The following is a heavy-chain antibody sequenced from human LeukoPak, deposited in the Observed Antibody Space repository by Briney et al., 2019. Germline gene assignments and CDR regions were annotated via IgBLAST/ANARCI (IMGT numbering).Heavy chain of an antibody. CDR2: IYHTGST. CDR1: GDSVSSGTYY. V-gene: IGHV4-61*01. J-gene: IGHJ4*02. CDR3: ASAQLGVGSSGWYEDN. Sequence: SETLSLTCTVSGDSVSSGTYYWTWIRQPPGRGLEWIGYIYHTGSTDYNPSLKSRVTISVDTSKNQFSLKLTSVTAADTAVYYCASAQLGVGSSGWYEDNWGQGTLVTVSS. D-gene: IGHD6-19*01.